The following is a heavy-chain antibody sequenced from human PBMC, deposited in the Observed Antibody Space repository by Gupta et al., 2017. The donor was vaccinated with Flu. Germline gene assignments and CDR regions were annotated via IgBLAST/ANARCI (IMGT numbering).Heavy chain of an antibody. J-gene: IGHJ4*02. Sequence: QLQLQESGPGLVKPSETLSLTCTVSGGSISRGSYYWGWIRQPPEKGLDWIGSLYYSGSTYYNPSLKSRVTISVDTSKNQFSLKLNSVAATDTAGYYCARLGYSSSWVDSWGQGTLVTVSS. V-gene: IGHV4-39*01. CDR1: GGSISRGSYY. D-gene: IGHD6-13*01. CDR3: ARLGYSSSWVDS. CDR2: LYYSGST.